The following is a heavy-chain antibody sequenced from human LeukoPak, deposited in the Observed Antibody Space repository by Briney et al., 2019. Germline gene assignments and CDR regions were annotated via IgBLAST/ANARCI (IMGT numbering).Heavy chain of an antibody. V-gene: IGHV3-74*01. CDR3: ARGSTHAFDI. CDR2: IHSDGSSI. CDR1: GFTFSNYW. Sequence: GGSLRLSCAASGFTFSNYWMHWVRQAPGKGLVWVSRIHSDGSSITSADSVKGRFTISRDDAENTLYLQMNSLRAEDTAVYFCARGSTHAFDIWGQGTMVTVSS. D-gene: IGHD1-26*01. J-gene: IGHJ3*02.